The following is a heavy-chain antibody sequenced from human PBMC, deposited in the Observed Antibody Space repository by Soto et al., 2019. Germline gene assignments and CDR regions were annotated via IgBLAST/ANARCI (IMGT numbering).Heavy chain of an antibody. J-gene: IGHJ4*02. CDR3: ATPPQRRWLQLPLDY. CDR1: GFTFSSYG. V-gene: IGHV3-30*03. CDR2: RSYDGSNK. Sequence: QVQLVESGGGVVQPGRSLRLSCAASGFTFSSYGMHWVRQAPGKGLEWVAVRSYDGSNKYYADSVKGRFTSSRDNSKNTLYLQMNSLRAEDTAVYYCATPPQRRWLQLPLDYWGQGPLVTVSS. D-gene: IGHD5-12*01.